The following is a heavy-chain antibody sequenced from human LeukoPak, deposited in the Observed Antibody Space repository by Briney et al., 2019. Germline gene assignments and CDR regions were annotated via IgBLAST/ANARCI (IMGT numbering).Heavy chain of an antibody. V-gene: IGHV3-30*04. CDR2: ISYDGSNK. CDR1: GFTFSSYA. CDR3: ARWVVEARGLDY. D-gene: IGHD1-26*01. Sequence: PGGSLRLSCAASGFTFSSYAMHWVRQAPGKGLEWVAVISYDGSNKYYADSVKGRFTISRDNSKNTLYLQMNSLRAEDTAVYYCARWVVEARGLDYWGQGTLVTVSS. J-gene: IGHJ4*02.